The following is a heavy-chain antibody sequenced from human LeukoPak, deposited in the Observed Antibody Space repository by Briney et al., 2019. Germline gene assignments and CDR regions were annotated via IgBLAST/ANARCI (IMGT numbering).Heavy chain of an antibody. CDR1: GGSISSYY. CDR3: ARVIPYYYDSSGPGRDAFDI. J-gene: IGHJ3*02. Sequence: NPSETLSHTCTVSGGSISSYYWSWIRQPPGKGLEWIGYIYYSGSTNYNPSLKSRVTISVDTSKNQFSLKLSSVTAADTAVYYCARVIPYYYDSSGPGRDAFDIWGQGTMVTVSS. V-gene: IGHV4-59*01. D-gene: IGHD3-22*01. CDR2: IYYSGST.